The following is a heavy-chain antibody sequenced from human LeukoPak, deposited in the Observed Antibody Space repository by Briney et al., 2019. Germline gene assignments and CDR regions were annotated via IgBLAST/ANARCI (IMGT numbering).Heavy chain of an antibody. CDR2: IQYDGSNK. J-gene: IGHJ4*02. Sequence: GGSLRLSCAASGFTFSGFGMHWVRQVPDKGLAWVAFIQYDGSNKYYADSVKGRFTISRDNSKNTLYLQMNSLRAEDTAVYYCAPSRGPEGLLDYWGQGTLVTVSS. D-gene: IGHD3-10*01. CDR1: GFTFSGFG. CDR3: APSRGPEGLLDY. V-gene: IGHV3-30*02.